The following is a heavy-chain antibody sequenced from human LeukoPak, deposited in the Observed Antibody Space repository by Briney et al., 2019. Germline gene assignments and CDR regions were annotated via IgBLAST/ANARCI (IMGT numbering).Heavy chain of an antibody. D-gene: IGHD3-3*01. V-gene: IGHV4-39*07. Sequence: SETMSLTCTVSGGSISSGSYYWGWIRQPPGKGLEWIGSIYYSGSTYYNPSLKSRITVSLDTSKNQLSLKLSSVTAADTAVYYCARDKTFEVVNFFDYWGQGTLVTVSS. CDR3: ARDKTFEVVNFFDY. CDR2: IYYSGST. J-gene: IGHJ4*02. CDR1: GGSISSGSYY.